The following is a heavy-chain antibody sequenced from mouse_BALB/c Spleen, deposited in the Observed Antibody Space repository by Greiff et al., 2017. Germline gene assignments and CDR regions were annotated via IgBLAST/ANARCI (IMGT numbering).Heavy chain of an antibody. CDR3: ARGYYGSSEWYCEV. D-gene: IGHD1-1*01. Sequence: QVQLKQSGAELVGSGASVKMSCKASGYTFTSYNMHWVKQTPGQGLEWIGYIYHGNGGTNYNQKFKGKATLTADTSSITAYMQISSLTSEDSAVYFCARGYYGSSEWYCEVWGAGTTVTGTS. CDR1: GYTFTSYN. CDR2: IYHGNGGT. V-gene: IGHV1-12*01. J-gene: IGHJ1*01.